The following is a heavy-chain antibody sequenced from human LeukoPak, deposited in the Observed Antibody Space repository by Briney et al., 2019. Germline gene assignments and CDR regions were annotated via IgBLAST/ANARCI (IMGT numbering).Heavy chain of an antibody. D-gene: IGHD5-18*01. Sequence: GASLRLSCAASGFTFSSYAMSWVRQAPGKGLEWVSAISGSGGSTYYADSVKGRFTISRDNSKNTLYLQMSSLRAEDTAVYYCAKLGSAMVLYYFDYWGQGTLVTVSS. J-gene: IGHJ4*02. CDR3: AKLGSAMVLYYFDY. CDR1: GFTFSSYA. V-gene: IGHV3-23*01. CDR2: ISGSGGST.